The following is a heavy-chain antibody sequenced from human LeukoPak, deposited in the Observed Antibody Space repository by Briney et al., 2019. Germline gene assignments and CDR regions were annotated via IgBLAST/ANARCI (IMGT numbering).Heavy chain of an antibody. Sequence: GASVKVSCKASGYTFTSYGISWVRQAPGQGLEWMGWISAYNGNTNYAQKLQGRVTMTTDTSTSTAYMELRSLRSDDTAVYYCARVDVGFCGGGSCYIGGKETLVTVSS. CDR1: GYTFTSYG. V-gene: IGHV1-18*01. D-gene: IGHD2-15*01. J-gene: IGHJ4*02. CDR2: ISAYNGNT. CDR3: ARVDVGFCGGGSCYI.